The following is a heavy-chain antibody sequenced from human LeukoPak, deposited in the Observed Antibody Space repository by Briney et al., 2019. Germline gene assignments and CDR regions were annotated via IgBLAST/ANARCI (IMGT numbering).Heavy chain of an antibody. CDR3: ARGVGLLWFGELLPNWFDP. V-gene: IGHV4-34*01. J-gene: IGHJ5*02. Sequence: PSETLSLTCAVYGGSFSGYYWSWIRQPPGKGLEWVGEINHSGSTNYNPSLKSRVTISVDTSKNQFSLKLSSVTAADTAVYYCARGVGLLWFGELLPNWFDPWGQGTLVTVSS. CDR1: GGSFSGYY. D-gene: IGHD3-10*01. CDR2: INHSGST.